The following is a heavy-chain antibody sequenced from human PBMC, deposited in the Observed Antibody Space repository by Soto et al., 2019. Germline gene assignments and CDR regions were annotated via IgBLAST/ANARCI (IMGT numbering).Heavy chain of an antibody. CDR3: ARVGSSGWSPDY. Sequence: SEILSLTCTVSGGSISGHYWTWIRQPPGKGLEWIGYIFYSGSTNYNPSLKSRVTISVDTSKNQFSLKLSSVTAADTAVYYCARVGSSGWSPDYWGPGTLVTVSS. J-gene: IGHJ4*02. D-gene: IGHD6-19*01. CDR1: GGSISGHY. V-gene: IGHV4-59*11. CDR2: IFYSGST.